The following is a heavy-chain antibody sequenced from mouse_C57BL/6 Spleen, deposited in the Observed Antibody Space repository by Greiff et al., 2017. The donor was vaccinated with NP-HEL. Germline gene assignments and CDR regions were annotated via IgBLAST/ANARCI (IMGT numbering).Heavy chain of an antibody. CDR3: ARQYGNYAMDY. CDR1: GFAFSSYD. Sequence: EVQLVESGGGLVKPGGSLKLSCAASGFAFSSYDMSWVRQTPETRLEWVAYISSGGGSTYYPDTVKGRFTISRDNAKNTLYLQMSSLKSEDTAMYYCARQYGNYAMDYWGQGTSVTVSS. CDR2: ISSGGGST. D-gene: IGHD2-10*02. J-gene: IGHJ4*01. V-gene: IGHV5-12-1*01.